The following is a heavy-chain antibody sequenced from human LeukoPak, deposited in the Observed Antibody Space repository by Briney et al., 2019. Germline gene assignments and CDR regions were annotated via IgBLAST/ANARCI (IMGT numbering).Heavy chain of an antibody. D-gene: IGHD6-6*01. CDR2: MNPNSGNT. V-gene: IGHV1-8*01. CDR3: ARGLKEQLGDYFDY. Sequence: ASVKVSCKASGYTFTSYDINWVRQATGQGLEWMGWMNPNSGNTGYAQKFQGRVTMARNTSISTAYMELSSLRPEDTAVYYCARGLKEQLGDYFDYWGQGTLVTVSS. CDR1: GYTFTSYD. J-gene: IGHJ4*02.